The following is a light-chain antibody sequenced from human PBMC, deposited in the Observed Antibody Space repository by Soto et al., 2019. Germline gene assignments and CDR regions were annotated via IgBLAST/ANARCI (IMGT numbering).Light chain of an antibody. Sequence: QSVLTQPPSASGTPGQSVTVSCSGSGSNIGGNTVNWYQQVPGAAPKLLIYHNDRRPSGVPDRFPGFKAGTSASLGISGLQSADEADYYCAVWDDSLNGPVFGGGTKVTVL. CDR2: HND. CDR3: AVWDDSLNGPV. V-gene: IGLV1-44*01. J-gene: IGLJ3*02. CDR1: GSNIGGNT.